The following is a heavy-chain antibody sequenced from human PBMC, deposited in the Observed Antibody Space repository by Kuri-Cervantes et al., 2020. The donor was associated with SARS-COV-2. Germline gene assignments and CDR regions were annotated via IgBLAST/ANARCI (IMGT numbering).Heavy chain of an antibody. CDR3: AKDSLTGYYIFDY. Sequence: GGSLRLSCAASGFTFSSYAMHWVRQAPGKGLEWVAVISYDGSNKYYADSVKGRFTISRDNSKNTLYLQMNSLRAEDTAVYYCAKDSLTGYYIFDYWGQGTLVTVSS. CDR2: ISYDGSNK. J-gene: IGHJ4*02. V-gene: IGHV3-30*04. D-gene: IGHD3-9*01. CDR1: GFTFSSYA.